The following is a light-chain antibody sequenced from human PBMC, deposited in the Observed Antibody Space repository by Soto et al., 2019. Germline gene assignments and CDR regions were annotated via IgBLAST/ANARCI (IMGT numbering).Light chain of an antibody. Sequence: EIVMTQSPVTLSVSPGERATLSCRASQSVSRNLAWYQQKPGQSPRLLIYGASTRATDIPARFSGSGSGTEFTLTISSLQSEDFAVYHCQQYNNWPETFGQGTKLEI. CDR1: QSVSRN. CDR2: GAS. V-gene: IGKV3-15*01. CDR3: QQYNNWPET. J-gene: IGKJ2*01.